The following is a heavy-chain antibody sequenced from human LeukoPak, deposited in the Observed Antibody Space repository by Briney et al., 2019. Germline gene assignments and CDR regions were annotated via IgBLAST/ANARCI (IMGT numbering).Heavy chain of an antibody. CDR2: ISSLSSNI. CDR3: ARSGKFSSGWGFDF. J-gene: IGHJ4*02. V-gene: IGHV3-21*01. D-gene: IGHD6-19*01. CDR1: GFTFSDYG. Sequence: PGGSLRLSCAASGFTFSDYGMNWVRQAPGKGLEWVSSISSLSSNIYYADSMKGRFTVSRDNARNSVDPQMNSLRVEDTAVYYCARSGKFSSGWGFDFWGQGILVTVS.